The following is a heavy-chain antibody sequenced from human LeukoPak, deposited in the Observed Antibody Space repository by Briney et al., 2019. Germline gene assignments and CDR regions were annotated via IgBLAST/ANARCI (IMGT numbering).Heavy chain of an antibody. CDR3: ARSLIAAPPYYYYGMDV. J-gene: IGHJ6*02. CDR2: ISWNSGSI. Sequence: GGSLRLSCAASGFTFDDYAMHWVRQAPGKGLEWVSGISWNSGSIGYADSVKGRFTISRDNAKNSLYLQMNSLRAEDTAVYYCARSLIAAPPYYYYGMDVWGQGTTVTVSS. D-gene: IGHD6-6*01. CDR1: GFTFDDYA. V-gene: IGHV3-9*01.